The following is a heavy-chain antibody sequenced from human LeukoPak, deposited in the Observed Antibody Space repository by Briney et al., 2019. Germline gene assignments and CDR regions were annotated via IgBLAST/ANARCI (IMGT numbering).Heavy chain of an antibody. CDR1: GFTFSSFA. CDR3: AKDSVNFGVVRSPNWFDP. CDR2: LSGSGVST. V-gene: IGHV3-23*01. D-gene: IGHD3-3*01. Sequence: PGGSLRLSCAASGFTFSSFAMSWVRQAPGKGLEWVSALSGSGVSTYYADSVRGRFTISRDNSKNTLYLHMNSLRAEDTAVYYCAKDSVNFGVVRSPNWFDPRGQGTLVTVSS. J-gene: IGHJ5*02.